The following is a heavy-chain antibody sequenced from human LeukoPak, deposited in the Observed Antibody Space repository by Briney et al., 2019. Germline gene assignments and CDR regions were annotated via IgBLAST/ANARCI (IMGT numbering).Heavy chain of an antibody. CDR1: GYSISSGYY. D-gene: IGHD2-15*01. J-gene: IGHJ3*02. CDR3: ARLSPFPAAPSIDAFDI. V-gene: IGHV4-38-2*01. Sequence: SETLSLTCAVSGYSISSGYYWGWIRQPPGKGLGGIGSIYHSGSTYYNPSLKSRVTISVDTSKNQFSLKLSSVTAADTAVYYCARLSPFPAAPSIDAFDIWGQGTMVTVSS. CDR2: IYHSGST.